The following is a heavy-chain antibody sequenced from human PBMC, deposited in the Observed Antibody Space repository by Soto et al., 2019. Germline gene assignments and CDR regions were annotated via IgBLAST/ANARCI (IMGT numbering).Heavy chain of an antibody. D-gene: IGHD6-19*01. CDR1: GFTFSSYS. CDR2: INSNGAEV. Sequence: PGGSLRLSCAASGFTFSSYSMNWVRQAPGKGLEWMSTINSNGAEVYYADSVRARFTISRDRYKNTVHLDMNSLRPEDTALYYCAKPRGGGWYRDYWGQGTQVTVSA. CDR3: AKPRGGGWYRDY. V-gene: IGHV3-21*04. J-gene: IGHJ4*02.